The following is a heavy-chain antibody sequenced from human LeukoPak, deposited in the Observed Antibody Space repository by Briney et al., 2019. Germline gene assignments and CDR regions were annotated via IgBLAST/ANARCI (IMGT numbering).Heavy chain of an antibody. CDR1: GYTFTGYY. D-gene: IGHD6-25*01. V-gene: IGHV1-2*02. CDR3: ARELASGNTFDY. CDR2: INPNSGGT. J-gene: IGHJ4*02. Sequence: ASVKVSCKASGYTFTGYYMHWVRQAPGQGLEWMGWINPNSGGTNYAQKFQGRVTMTRDTSISTAHMELSRLRSDDTAVYYCARELASGNTFDYWGQGTLVTVSS.